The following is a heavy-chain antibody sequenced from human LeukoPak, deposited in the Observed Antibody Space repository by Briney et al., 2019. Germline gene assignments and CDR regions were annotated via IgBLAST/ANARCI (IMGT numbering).Heavy chain of an antibody. J-gene: IGHJ3*02. CDR2: IISSSSYT. CDR1: GFTFSSFT. CDR3: ARDLAYCGGDCSAFDI. D-gene: IGHD2-21*02. V-gene: IGHV3-21*01. Sequence: GTSLRLSCAASGFTFSSFTMNWVRQAPGKGLEWVSSIISSSSYTYYADSVKGRFTISRDNAKNSLYLQMNSLRAEDTAVYYCARDLAYCGGDCSAFDIWGQGTMVTVSS.